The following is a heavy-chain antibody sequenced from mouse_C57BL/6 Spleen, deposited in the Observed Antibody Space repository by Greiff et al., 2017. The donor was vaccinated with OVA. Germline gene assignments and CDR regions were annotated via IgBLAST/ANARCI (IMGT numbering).Heavy chain of an antibody. J-gene: IGHJ4*01. V-gene: IGHV6-3*01. CDR2: ISLRSDNYST. Sequence: EVMVEESGGGLVQPGGSMKLSCVASGFTFSNYWMNWVRQSPEKGLEWVAHISLRSDNYSTPYAESVKWRFTISRDDSNRCVHLRRNKSRAEDTGIYYSTDYDYAMDYWGQGTSVTVSS. D-gene: IGHD2-4*01. CDR3: TDYDYAMDY. CDR1: GFTFSNYW.